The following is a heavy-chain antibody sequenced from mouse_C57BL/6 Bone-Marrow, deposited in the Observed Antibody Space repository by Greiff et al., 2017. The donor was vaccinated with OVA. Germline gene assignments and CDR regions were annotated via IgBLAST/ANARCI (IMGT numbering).Heavy chain of an antibody. CDR2: INPSNGGT. J-gene: IGHJ2*01. CDR1: GYTFTSYW. CDR3: ARSLAHYYGSPFDY. D-gene: IGHD1-1*01. Sequence: QVHVKQPGTELVKPGASVKLSCKASGYTFTSYWMHWVKQRPGQGLEWIGNINPSNGGTNYNEKFKSKATLTVDKSSSTAYMQLSSLTSEDYAVYYCARSLAHYYGSPFDYWGKGTTLTVSS. V-gene: IGHV1-53*01.